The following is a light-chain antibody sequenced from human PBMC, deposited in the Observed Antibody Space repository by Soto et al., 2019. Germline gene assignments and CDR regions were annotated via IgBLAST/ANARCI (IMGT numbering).Light chain of an antibody. V-gene: IGKV1-5*03. CDR2: EGS. CDR1: QSINTW. J-gene: IGKJ1*01. CDR3: QQYKNYSRP. Sequence: DLQMTQSPSTLSASVGDRVTITCRASQSINTWLAWYQQKPGEAHKLLIYEGSTLGRGVTSRFSGSGYETEFTLTISRLQPDDFATFYCQQYKNYSRPFGQGTKVEVK.